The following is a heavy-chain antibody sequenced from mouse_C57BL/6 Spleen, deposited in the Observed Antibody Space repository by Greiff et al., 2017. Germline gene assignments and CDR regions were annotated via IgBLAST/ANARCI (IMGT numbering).Heavy chain of an antibody. CDR1: GFTFSNYW. D-gene: IGHD3-1*01. CDR3: TGGAPRAY. Sequence: DVKLVESGGGLVQPGGSMKLSCVASGFTFSNYWMNWVSQSPEKGLEWVAQIRLKSDNYATHYAEAVKGRFTISRDDSKSSVYLQMNNLRAEDTGIYYCTGGAPRAYWGQGTLVTVSA. CDR2: IRLKSDNYAT. J-gene: IGHJ3*01. V-gene: IGHV6-3*01.